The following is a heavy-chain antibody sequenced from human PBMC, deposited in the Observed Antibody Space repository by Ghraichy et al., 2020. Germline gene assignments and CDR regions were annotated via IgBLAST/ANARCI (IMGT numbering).Heavy chain of an antibody. D-gene: IGHD4-11*01. Sequence: ASVKVSCKASGYTFTSYYMHWVRQAPGQGLEWMGVINPSGGSTTYRQKFQGRVTMTRDTSTSTVYMELSSLRSEDTAVYYCAREWATVHYAWFDPWGQGTLVTVSS. CDR1: GYTFTSYY. CDR3: AREWATVHYAWFDP. CDR2: INPSGGST. V-gene: IGHV1-46*01. J-gene: IGHJ5*02.